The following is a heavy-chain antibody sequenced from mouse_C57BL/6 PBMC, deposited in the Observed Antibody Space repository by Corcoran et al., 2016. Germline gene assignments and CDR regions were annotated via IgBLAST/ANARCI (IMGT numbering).Heavy chain of an antibody. D-gene: IGHD2-4*01. J-gene: IGHJ1*03. CDR3: ARGIYYDYDGY. V-gene: IGHV3-6*01. CDR2: ISYDGSN. CDR1: GYSITSGYY. Sequence: DVQLQESGPGLVKPSQSLSLTCSVTGYSITSGYYWNWIRQFPGNKLEWMGYISYDGSNNYNPSLKNRISITRDTSKNQFFLKLNSVTTEDTATYYCARGIYYDYDGYWGTGTTVTVSS.